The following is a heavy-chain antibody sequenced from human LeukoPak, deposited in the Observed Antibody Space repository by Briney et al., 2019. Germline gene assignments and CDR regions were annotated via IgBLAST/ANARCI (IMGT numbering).Heavy chain of an antibody. CDR3: ARKYPDHWFDP. V-gene: IGHV4-30-4*01. CDR2: IFYPGST. J-gene: IGHJ5*02. Sequence: PSETLSLTCTVSGGSISSGNFYWSWIRQPPGKGLEWIGYIFYPGSTYYNLSLKSRVTMSVDTSKNQFSLKLRSVTAADTAVYYCARKYPDHWFDPWGQGTLVTVSS. CDR1: GGSISSGNFY. D-gene: IGHD2/OR15-2a*01.